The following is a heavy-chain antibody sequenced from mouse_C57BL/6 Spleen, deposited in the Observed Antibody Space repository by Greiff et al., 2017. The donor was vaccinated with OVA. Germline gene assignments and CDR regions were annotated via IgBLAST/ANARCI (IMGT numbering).Heavy chain of an antibody. Sequence: VQLVESGPGLVQPSQRLSITCTVSGFSLTSYGVHWVRQSPGKGLEWLGVIWRGGSTDYNAAFMSRLSITKDNSKSQVFFKMNSLQADDTAIYYCAKNGPYGDAMDYWGQGTSVTVSS. D-gene: IGHD1-1*02. CDR3: AKNGPYGDAMDY. V-gene: IGHV2-5*01. CDR1: GFSLTSYG. CDR2: IWRGGST. J-gene: IGHJ4*01.